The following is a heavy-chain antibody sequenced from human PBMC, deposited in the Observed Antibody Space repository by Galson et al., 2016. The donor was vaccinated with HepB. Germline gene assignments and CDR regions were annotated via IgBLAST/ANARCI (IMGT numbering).Heavy chain of an antibody. J-gene: IGHJ6*02. Sequence: SLRLSCAASGFSFSDYAMMWVRRAPGRGLELVSAITDSGDNANYAWSVRGRFTMSRDDSKNTLYLQMNNLRAEDTAVYYCAKDRGGRHLWGLHGKDVWGQGTTVTVSS. CDR3: AKDRGGRHLWGLHGKDV. CDR1: GFSFSDYA. V-gene: IGHV3-23*01. CDR2: ITDSGDNA. D-gene: IGHD3-16*01.